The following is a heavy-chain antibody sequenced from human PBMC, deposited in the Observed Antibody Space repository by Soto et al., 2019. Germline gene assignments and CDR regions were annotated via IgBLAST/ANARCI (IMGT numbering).Heavy chain of an antibody. CDR1: GFTFSSYA. CDR3: ARSPGYYYDTSGYSDD. CDR2: ISSNGRGT. D-gene: IGHD3-22*01. Sequence: GGSLRLSCAASGFTFSSYAMYWVRQAPEKGLEYVSAISSNGRGTYYANSVKGRFTIPRDNSKNTLYLQMGSLRAEDMAVYYCARSPGYYYDTSGYSDDWGQGTLVTVSS. V-gene: IGHV3-64*01. J-gene: IGHJ4*02.